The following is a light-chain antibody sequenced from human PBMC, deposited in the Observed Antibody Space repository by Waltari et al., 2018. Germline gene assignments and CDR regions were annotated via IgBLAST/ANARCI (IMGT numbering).Light chain of an antibody. Sequence: ESVLTQSPGPLSLSPGDRATLSCRASQTVSNNYLAWYQQKPGQAPRLLIYGAFYRATGIPDRFSGSGSGTHFTLTISRLEPEDFAVYYCQQYGDSPLTFGGGTKVEIK. CDR3: QQYGDSPLT. V-gene: IGKV3-20*01. CDR1: QTVSNNY. J-gene: IGKJ4*01. CDR2: GAF.